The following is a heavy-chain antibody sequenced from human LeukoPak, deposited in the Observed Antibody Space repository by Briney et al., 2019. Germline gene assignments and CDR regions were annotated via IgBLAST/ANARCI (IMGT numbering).Heavy chain of an antibody. J-gene: IGHJ4*02. D-gene: IGHD3-10*01. CDR1: GFTFSSYA. V-gene: IGHV3-23*01. CDR2: ISGSGGST. Sequence: GGSLRLSCAASGFTFSSYAMSWVRQAPGKGLEWVSAISGSGGSTYYADSVKGRFTISRDTSKNTLSLQMNSLRVEDTAVYYCARGHSSASYDLRYWGQGTLVTVSS. CDR3: ARGHSSASYDLRY.